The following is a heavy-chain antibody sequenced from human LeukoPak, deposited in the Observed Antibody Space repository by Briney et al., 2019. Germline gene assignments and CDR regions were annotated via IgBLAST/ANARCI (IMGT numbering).Heavy chain of an antibody. J-gene: IGHJ4*02. D-gene: IGHD3-22*01. CDR3: ARTYYYDSSGYYPTPYFDY. Sequence: GGSLRLSCAASTFAFSNYGTHWVRQAPGKGLEWVAFLRYDGSSKYYLDSVKGRFTVSRDNSKNTLYLQMNSLRAEDTAVYYCARTYYYDSSGYYPTPYFDYWGQGTLVTVSS. CDR2: LRYDGSSK. V-gene: IGHV3-30*02. CDR1: TFAFSNYG.